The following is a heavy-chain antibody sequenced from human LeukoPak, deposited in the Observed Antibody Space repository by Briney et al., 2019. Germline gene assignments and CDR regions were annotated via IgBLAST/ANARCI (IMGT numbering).Heavy chain of an antibody. Sequence: ASVKVSCKASVYTFTGYYMHWVRQAPGQGLEWMGRINPNSGGTNYAQKFQGRVTMTRDTSISTAYMELSRLRSDDTAVYYCAARDYGDYPYYFDYWGQGTLVTVSS. D-gene: IGHD4-17*01. CDR2: INPNSGGT. J-gene: IGHJ4*02. CDR3: AARDYGDYPYYFDY. V-gene: IGHV1-2*06. CDR1: VYTFTGYY.